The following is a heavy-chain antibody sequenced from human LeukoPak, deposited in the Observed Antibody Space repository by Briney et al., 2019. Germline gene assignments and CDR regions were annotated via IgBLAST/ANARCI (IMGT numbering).Heavy chain of an antibody. CDR3: TTDLGITMIRGVIVY. Sequence: GGSLRLSCAASGFTFSSYWMSWVRQAPGKGLEWVANIKQDGSEKYYADSVKGRFTVSRDNAKNSLYLQMNSLKAEDTAVYYCTTDLGITMIRGVIVYWGQGALVTVSS. CDR2: IKQDGSEK. CDR1: GFTFSSYW. D-gene: IGHD3-10*01. V-gene: IGHV3-7*03. J-gene: IGHJ4*02.